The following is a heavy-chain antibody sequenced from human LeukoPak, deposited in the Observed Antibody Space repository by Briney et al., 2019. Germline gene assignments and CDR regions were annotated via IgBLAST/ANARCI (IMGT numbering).Heavy chain of an antibody. D-gene: IGHD2-2*01. CDR1: GGSFSGYY. J-gene: IGHJ6*02. Sequence: PSETLSLTCAVYGGSFSGYYWSWIRQPPGKGLEWIGEINHSGSTNYNPSLKSRVTISVDTSKNQFPLKLSSVTAADTAVYYCARGAQAGCSSTSCYYYYGMDVWGQGTTVTVSS. V-gene: IGHV4-34*01. CDR3: ARGAQAGCSSTSCYYYYGMDV. CDR2: INHSGST.